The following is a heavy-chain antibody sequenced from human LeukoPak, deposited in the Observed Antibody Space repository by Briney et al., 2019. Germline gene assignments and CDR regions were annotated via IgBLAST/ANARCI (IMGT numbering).Heavy chain of an antibody. Sequence: SETLSLTCTVSGGSISSGDYYWSWTRQPPGKGLEWIGYIYYSGSTYYNPSLKSRVTISVDTSKNQFSLKLSSVTAADTAVYYCARAIVDTATNFDYWGQGTLVTVSS. CDR1: GGSISSGDYY. J-gene: IGHJ4*02. CDR3: ARAIVDTATNFDY. V-gene: IGHV4-30-4*01. CDR2: IYYSGST. D-gene: IGHD5-18*01.